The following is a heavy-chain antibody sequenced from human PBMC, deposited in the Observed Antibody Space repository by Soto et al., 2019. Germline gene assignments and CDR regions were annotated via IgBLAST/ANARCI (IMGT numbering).Heavy chain of an antibody. CDR1: GDSISNDY. J-gene: IGHJ4*02. V-gene: IGHV4-59*01. CDR3: AKANSGYGSFDH. D-gene: IGHD5-12*01. Sequence: QVQLQESGPGLVKPSETLSLTCTVSGDSISNDYCSWIRQSPGKGLEWIGYIYYSGSPNYNPSLTSRVTISLDKSKNQFSLKLSSVTAADTAVYYCAKANSGYGSFDHWGQGTLVTVSS. CDR2: IYYSGSP.